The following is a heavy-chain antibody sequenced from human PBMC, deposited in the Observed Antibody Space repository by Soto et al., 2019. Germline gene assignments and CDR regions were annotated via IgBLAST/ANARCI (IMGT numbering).Heavy chain of an antibody. Sequence: PGGSLRLSCAASGFTFSSYWMHWVRQAPGKGLVWVSRINSDGSSTSYADSVKGRFTISRDNAKNTLYLKMNSLRAEAKAVDYCAKFTGYCIGGSCYFDYYSGMDVWGPGTTATVSS. J-gene: IGHJ6*02. CDR2: INSDGSST. CDR1: GFTFSSYW. D-gene: IGHD2-15*01. CDR3: AKFTGYCIGGSCYFDYYSGMDV. V-gene: IGHV3-74*01.